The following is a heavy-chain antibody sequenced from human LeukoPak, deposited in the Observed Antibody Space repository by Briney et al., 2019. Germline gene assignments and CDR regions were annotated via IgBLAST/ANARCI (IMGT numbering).Heavy chain of an antibody. CDR3: ARSTYGLDYYYYYYMDV. D-gene: IGHD3-10*01. CDR1: GYTFTSYD. CDR2: MNPNSGNT. Sequence: GASVKVSCKASGYTFTSYDINWVRQATGQGLEWMGWMNPNSGNTGYAQKFQGRVTMTRNTSISTAYLELSSLRSEDTAVYYCARSTYGLDYYYYYYMDVWGKGTTVTVSS. V-gene: IGHV1-8*01. J-gene: IGHJ6*03.